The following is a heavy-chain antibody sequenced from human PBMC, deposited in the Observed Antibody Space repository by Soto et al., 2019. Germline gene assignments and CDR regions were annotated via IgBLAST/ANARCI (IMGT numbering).Heavy chain of an antibody. CDR3: ARDRYYYGSGSYYISWFDP. D-gene: IGHD3-10*01. J-gene: IGHJ5*02. Sequence: GASVKVSCKTSGYTFTTYGVSWVRQAPGQGLEWMGWISAYNGNTNYAQKLQGRVTMTTDTSTSTAYMELRGLRSDDTAVYYCARDRYYYGSGSYYISWFDPWGQGTQVTVSS. CDR1: GYTFTTYG. V-gene: IGHV1-18*04. CDR2: ISAYNGNT.